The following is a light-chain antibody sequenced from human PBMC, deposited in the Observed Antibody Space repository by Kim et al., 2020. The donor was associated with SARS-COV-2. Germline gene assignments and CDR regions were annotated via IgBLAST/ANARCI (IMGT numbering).Light chain of an antibody. V-gene: IGKV1-39*01. J-gene: IGKJ3*01. CDR2: AAS. CDR3: QQSYITPFT. CDR1: QSISSH. Sequence: DIQMTQSPSTLSASVGDRVTITCRTTQSISSHLNWYQQKPGRATKLLISAASTLQGGVPSRFSGSGSETDFTITISSLQPEDFATYCWQQSYITPFTFGPGTKVEIK.